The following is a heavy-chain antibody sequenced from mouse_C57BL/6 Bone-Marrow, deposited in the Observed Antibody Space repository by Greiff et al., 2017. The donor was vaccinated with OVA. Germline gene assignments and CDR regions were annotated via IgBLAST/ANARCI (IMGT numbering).Heavy chain of an antibody. CDR1: GFNIKDDY. CDR3: TSYGNFDY. CDR2: IDPVNGDT. V-gene: IGHV14-4*01. J-gene: IGHJ2*01. Sequence: VQLQQSGAELVRPGASVKLSCTASGFNIKDDYMHWVKQRPEQGLEWIGWIDPVNGDTEYASKFQGKATITADTSSNTAYLKISSLAYEDTAVYYCTSYGNFDYWGQGTTLTVSS. D-gene: IGHD2-1*01.